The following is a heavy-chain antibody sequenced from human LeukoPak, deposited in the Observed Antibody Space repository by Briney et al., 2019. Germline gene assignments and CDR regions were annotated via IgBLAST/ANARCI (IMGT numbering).Heavy chain of an antibody. V-gene: IGHV3-48*03. D-gene: IGHD3-16*02. CDR3: ARLYWGSYRFLDY. Sequence: GGSLRLSCAASGFTFSSYEMNWVRQAPGKGLEWVSYISGSGRTIFYEDSVKGRFTISRDNAKNSLYLQMNSLRAEDTAVYYCARLYWGSYRFLDYWGQGTLVTVSS. CDR2: ISGSGRTI. J-gene: IGHJ4*02. CDR1: GFTFSSYE.